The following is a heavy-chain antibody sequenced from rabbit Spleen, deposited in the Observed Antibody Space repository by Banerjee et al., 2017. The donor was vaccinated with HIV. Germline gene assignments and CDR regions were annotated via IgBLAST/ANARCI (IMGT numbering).Heavy chain of an antibody. D-gene: IGHD1-1*01. J-gene: IGHJ6*01. CDR1: GFSLTNNYV. V-gene: IGHV1S40*01. CDR2: INAVTGKA. Sequence: QSLEESGGDLVKPGASLTLTCTASGFSLTNNYVMCWVRQAPGKGLEWIACINAVTGKAVYASWAKGRFTFSKTSSTTVTLQMTSLTAADTATYFCARDTSSSFSSYGMDLWGPGTLVTVS. CDR3: ARDTSSSFSSYGMDL.